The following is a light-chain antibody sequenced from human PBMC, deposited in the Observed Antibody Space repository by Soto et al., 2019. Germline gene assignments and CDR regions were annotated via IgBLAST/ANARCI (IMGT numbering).Light chain of an antibody. CDR3: SSYTSSTTYV. J-gene: IGLJ1*01. CDR1: SSDIGGYNY. Sequence: QSVLTQPASVSGSPGQSITISCTGSSSDIGGYNYVSWYQQHPDKAPKLMIYHVSNRPSGISSRFSGSKSGNTASLTISGPQAEDEADYYCSSYTSSTTYVFGTGTKVTVL. CDR2: HVS. V-gene: IGLV2-14*01.